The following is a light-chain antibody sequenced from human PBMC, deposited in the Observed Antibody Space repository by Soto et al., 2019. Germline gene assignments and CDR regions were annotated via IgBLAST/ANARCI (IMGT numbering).Light chain of an antibody. Sequence: EIVLTQSPGTLSLSPGERTTLSCRASQSVSSSYLAWYQQKRGQAPRPLIYGTSPRATGIPPMFSGSGSGTDFTLTISSLQSEDFAVYYCQQYNSLPRTFGQGTQVDIK. V-gene: IGKV3-20*01. CDR1: QSVSSSY. CDR2: GTS. CDR3: QQYNSLPRT. J-gene: IGKJ1*01.